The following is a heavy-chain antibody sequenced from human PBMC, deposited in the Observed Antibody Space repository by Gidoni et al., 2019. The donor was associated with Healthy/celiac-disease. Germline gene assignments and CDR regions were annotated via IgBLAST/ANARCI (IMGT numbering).Heavy chain of an antibody. CDR1: GFTFSDYY. Sequence: QVQLVESGGGLVKPGGSLRLSCAASGFTFSDYYMSWIRQAPGKGLEWVSYISSSGSTIYYADSVKGRFTISRDNAKNSLYLQMNSLRAEDTAVYYCARDQVGYCSSTSCKYYYYYYMDVWGKGTTVTVSS. V-gene: IGHV3-11*01. CDR3: ARDQVGYCSSTSCKYYYYYYMDV. J-gene: IGHJ6*03. CDR2: ISSSGSTI. D-gene: IGHD2-2*01.